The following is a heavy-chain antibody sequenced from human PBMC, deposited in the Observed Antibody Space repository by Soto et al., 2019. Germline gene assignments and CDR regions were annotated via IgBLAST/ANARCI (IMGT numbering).Heavy chain of an antibody. D-gene: IGHD1-26*01. CDR2: ISSSGGST. Sequence: PGGSLRLSCAASGFTFSSYAMSWVRQAPGKGLDWVSCISSSGGSTYYADSVKGRFTISRDNSKNTLYLQMNSLRAEDTAIYYCAKDREGGDYWGQGALVTVS. J-gene: IGHJ4*02. CDR3: AKDREGGDY. V-gene: IGHV3-23*01. CDR1: GFTFSSYA.